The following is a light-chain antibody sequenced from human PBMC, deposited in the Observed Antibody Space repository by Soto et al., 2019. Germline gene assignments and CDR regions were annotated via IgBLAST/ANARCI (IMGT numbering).Light chain of an antibody. CDR1: QSISSS. CDR2: AAS. J-gene: IGKJ1*01. CDR3: QQSYNTPRT. V-gene: IGKV1-39*01. Sequence: DIQMTQSPSSLSASVGDRVTITCRASQSISSSLNWYQHKSGKAPKLLIYAASSLQSGVPSTFSGSGSGTDFTLTISSLQIEDFATYYCQQSYNTPRTFGQGTKVDI.